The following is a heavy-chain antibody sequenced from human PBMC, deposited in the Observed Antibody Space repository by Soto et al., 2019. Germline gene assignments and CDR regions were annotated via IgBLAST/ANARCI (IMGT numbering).Heavy chain of an antibody. D-gene: IGHD5-18*01. V-gene: IGHV1-2*02. Sequence: ASVKVSCKASGYTFTGYYMHWVRQAPGQGLEWMGWINPNSGGTNYAQKFQGRVTMTRDTSISTAYMELSRLRSDDTAVYYCARGGIQLWLSAGYDAFAIWGQGTMVTVSS. J-gene: IGHJ3*02. CDR2: INPNSGGT. CDR1: GYTFTGYY. CDR3: ARGGIQLWLSAGYDAFAI.